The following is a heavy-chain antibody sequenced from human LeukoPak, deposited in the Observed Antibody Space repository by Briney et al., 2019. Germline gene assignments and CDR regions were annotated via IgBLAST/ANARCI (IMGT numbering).Heavy chain of an antibody. V-gene: IGHV3-7*01. D-gene: IGHD1-26*01. CDR3: MKDEGGGRLME. CDR2: IKQNGSVK. J-gene: IGHJ4*02. CDR1: RFTFSTYW. Sequence: PRGSLRLSSAASRFTFSTYWMTSVRQAPRKGLERVANIKQNGSVKYSVDSVKGRFTLSRDNSKKSLYLQLGCLRAQEKSVQYWMKDEGGGRLMEWGQGTLVTVCS.